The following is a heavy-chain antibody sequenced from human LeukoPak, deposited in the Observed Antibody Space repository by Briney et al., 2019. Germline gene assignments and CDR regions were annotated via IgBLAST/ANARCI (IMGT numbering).Heavy chain of an antibody. V-gene: IGHV3-30*02. D-gene: IGHD3-10*01. Sequence: GGSLRLSCAASGFTFSSYGMHWVRQAPGKGLEWVAFIRYDGSNKYYADSVKGRFTISRDNSKNTLYLQMNSLRAEDTAVYYCARDPPITMVRGVIMGGNYWGQGTLVTVSS. CDR2: IRYDGSNK. CDR1: GFTFSSYG. J-gene: IGHJ4*02. CDR3: ARDPPITMVRGVIMGGNY.